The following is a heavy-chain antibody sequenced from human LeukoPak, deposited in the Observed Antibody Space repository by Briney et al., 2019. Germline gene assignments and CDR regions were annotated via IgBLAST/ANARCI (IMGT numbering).Heavy chain of an antibody. CDR2: INYSGAT. CDR3: ARDLLAYGTGGAFDV. Sequence: SQTLSLTCNVSGDSMNSGTYYWTWIRHHPGKGLEWLATINYSGATYYNLSLRSRVTITADTSNNQFSLRLTSVTAADTAVYYCARDLLAYGTGGAFDVWGQGTMVTVSS. V-gene: IGHV4-31*03. CDR1: GDSMNSGTYY. D-gene: IGHD3-10*01. J-gene: IGHJ3*01.